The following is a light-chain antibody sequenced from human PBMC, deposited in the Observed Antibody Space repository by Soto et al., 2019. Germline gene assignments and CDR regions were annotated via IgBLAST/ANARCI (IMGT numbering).Light chain of an antibody. J-gene: IGKJ4*01. Sequence: DIQMTQSPSTLSASVGDRVTIACRASQSISTWLAWYQQKPGKAPKLLIYKASILESGVPSRFSGSGSATEFTLTISSLQPEDFASHYCQQYETFPLTFGGGTKVEIK. CDR2: KAS. CDR1: QSISTW. V-gene: IGKV1-5*03. CDR3: QQYETFPLT.